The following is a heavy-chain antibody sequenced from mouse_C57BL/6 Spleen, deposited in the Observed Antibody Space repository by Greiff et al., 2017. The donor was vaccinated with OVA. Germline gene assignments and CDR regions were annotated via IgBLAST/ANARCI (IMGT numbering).Heavy chain of an antibody. CDR1: GFTFSNYW. V-gene: IGHV6-3*01. J-gene: IGHJ4*01. CDR3: TDGGEYYAMDY. CDR2: IRLKSDNYAT. D-gene: IGHD1-2*01. Sequence: EVKVEESGGGLVQPGGSMKLSCVASGFTFSNYWMNWVRQSPEKGLEWVAQIRLKSDNYATHYAESVKGRFTISRDDSKSSVYLQMNNLRAEDTGIYYCTDGGEYYAMDYWGQGTSVTVSS.